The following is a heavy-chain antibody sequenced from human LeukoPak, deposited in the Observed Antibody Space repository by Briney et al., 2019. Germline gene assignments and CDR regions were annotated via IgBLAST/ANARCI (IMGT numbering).Heavy chain of an antibody. D-gene: IGHD2-2*01. V-gene: IGHV4-61*02. Sequence: SETLSLTCTVSGGSISSGNYYWSWIRQPAGKGLEWIGRIYTSGSTNYNPSLKSRVTISVDTSKNQFSLKLSSVSAADTAVYYCARVVRVCATNFYGGPDALDIWGQGTMVTVSS. J-gene: IGHJ3*02. CDR2: IYTSGST. CDR3: ARVVRVCATNFYGGPDALDI. CDR1: GGSISSGNYY.